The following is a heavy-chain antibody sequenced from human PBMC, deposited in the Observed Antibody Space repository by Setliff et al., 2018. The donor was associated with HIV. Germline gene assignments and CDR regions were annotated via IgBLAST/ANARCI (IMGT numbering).Heavy chain of an antibody. Sequence: PSETLSLTCTVSGGSLSTSSFYWGWIRQPPGKGLQWIGSIYFSGSTYYNPSLKSRVTISVDTSKNQFSLKLRSVTAADTAVYYCARRGNDYLWRNWFDPWGQGTLVTVSS. V-gene: IGHV4-39*01. J-gene: IGHJ5*02. D-gene: IGHD4-17*01. CDR2: IYFSGST. CDR3: ARRGNDYLWRNWFDP. CDR1: GGSLSTSSFY.